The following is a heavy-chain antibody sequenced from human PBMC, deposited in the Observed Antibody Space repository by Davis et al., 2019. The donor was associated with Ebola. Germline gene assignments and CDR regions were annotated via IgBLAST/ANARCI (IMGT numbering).Heavy chain of an antibody. CDR2: IYPGDSDT. CDR3: ARHRGAEGASHDAFDI. V-gene: IGHV5-51*01. CDR1: GYSFTSYW. J-gene: IGHJ3*02. Sequence: GESLKISCKGSGYSFTSYWIGWVRQMPGKGLEWMGIIYPGDSDTRYSPSFQGQVTISADKSISTAYLQWSSLKASDTAIYYCARHRGAEGASHDAFDIWGQGTVVTISS. D-gene: IGHD1-26*01.